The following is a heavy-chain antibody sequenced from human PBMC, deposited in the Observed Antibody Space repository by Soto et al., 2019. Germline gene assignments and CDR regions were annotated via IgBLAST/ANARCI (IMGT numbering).Heavy chain of an antibody. CDR3: ASDRYSVFWSGFRFDY. D-gene: IGHD3-3*01. Sequence: QLVQSGAAVKRPGASVKVSCKTSGYTFNKYGVSWVRQAPGQGLDWMGWISGYNGTTTFAQNFQGRVTMTTDTSTTTAYTQLGSHRSDGAEVYLCASDRYSVFWSGFRFDYWGQGPLVTVSS. CDR2: ISGYNGTT. CDR1: GYTFNKYG. V-gene: IGHV1-18*01. J-gene: IGHJ4*02.